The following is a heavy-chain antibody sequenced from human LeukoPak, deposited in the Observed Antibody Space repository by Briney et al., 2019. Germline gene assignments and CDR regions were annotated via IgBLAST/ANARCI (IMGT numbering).Heavy chain of an antibody. V-gene: IGHV1-18*01. CDR2: ISAYNGNT. Sequence: ASVKVSCKAFGYTFINYGVSWVRQAPGQGLEWMGWISAYNGNTNYAQNLQGRVTMSTDPPTNTAYLELRTLTSDDTAVYYCARGAYCGGDCSSSDSFDIWGQGTMVSVS. D-gene: IGHD2-21*02. CDR3: ARGAYCGGDCSSSDSFDI. CDR1: GYTFINYG. J-gene: IGHJ3*02.